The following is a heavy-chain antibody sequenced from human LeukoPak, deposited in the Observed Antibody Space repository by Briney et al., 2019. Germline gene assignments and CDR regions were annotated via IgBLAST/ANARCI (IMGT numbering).Heavy chain of an antibody. D-gene: IGHD2-15*01. CDR3: ARDCSGGSCYGAFDI. CDR1: GASIRSGDYY. J-gene: IGHJ3*02. Sequence: PSETLSFTCTVSGASIRSGDYYWSWIRQPPGKGLEWIGYIYDSGSTYYNPSHKSRITISVDTSENRFSLKLSSVTATDTAVYYCARDCSGGSCYGAFDIWGQGTMVTVSS. CDR2: IYDSGST. V-gene: IGHV4-30-4*01.